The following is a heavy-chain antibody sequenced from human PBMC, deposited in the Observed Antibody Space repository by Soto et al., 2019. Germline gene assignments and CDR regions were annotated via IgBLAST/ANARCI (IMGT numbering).Heavy chain of an antibody. CDR1: GGSISSSSYY. Sequence: SSETLSLTCTVSGGSISSSSYYWGWIRQPPGKGLEWIGSIYYSGSTYYNPSLKSRVTISVDTSKNQFSLKLSSVTAAGTAVYYCARHEGWTADYYYYGMDVWGQGTTVT. D-gene: IGHD6-19*01. CDR2: IYYSGST. V-gene: IGHV4-39*01. CDR3: ARHEGWTADYYYYGMDV. J-gene: IGHJ6*02.